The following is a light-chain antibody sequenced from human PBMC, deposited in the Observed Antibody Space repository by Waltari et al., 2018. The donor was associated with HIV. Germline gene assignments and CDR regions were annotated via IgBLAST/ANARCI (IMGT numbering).Light chain of an antibody. CDR2: EVS. CDR3: CAYAGSTTYVI. CDR1: SSDVGGYNL. J-gene: IGLJ2*01. V-gene: IGLV2-23*02. Sequence: QSALTQPASVSGSPGQSITISCTGTSSDVGGYNLVSWYQQHPGKAPKLMIYEVSKRPSGVSKRFSGSKSGTTASLTISGLQAEDESDYYCCAYAGSTTYVIFGGGTKLTVL.